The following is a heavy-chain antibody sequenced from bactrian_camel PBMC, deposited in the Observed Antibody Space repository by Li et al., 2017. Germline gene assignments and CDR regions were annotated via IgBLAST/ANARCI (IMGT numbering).Heavy chain of an antibody. Sequence: HVQLVESGGGSVQAGGSLRLSCAYSRFTYGSYCMGWFRQAPGKEREGVAALDIYGSTRYADSAKGRFTISRDNAQNTLNLQMNSLKFEDTAVYYCGADVMPTTIGVDWGQGTQVTV. J-gene: IGHJ4*01. CDR3: GADVMPTTIGVD. V-gene: IGHV3S55*01. D-gene: IGHD2*01. CDR2: LDIYGST. CDR1: RFTYGSYC.